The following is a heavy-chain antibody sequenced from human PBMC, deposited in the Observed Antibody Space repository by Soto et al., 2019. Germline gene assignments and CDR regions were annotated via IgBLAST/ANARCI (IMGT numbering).Heavy chain of an antibody. D-gene: IGHD6-19*01. Sequence: SQTLSLTCAISGDSVSSNSAAWNWIRQSPSSGLEWLGRTYYRSKWYNDYAVSVKSRITINPDTSKNQFSLQLNSVTPEDTAVYYCARGAGYSSGWYHAFDIWGQGTMVTVSS. J-gene: IGHJ3*02. V-gene: IGHV6-1*01. CDR1: GDSVSSNSAA. CDR3: ARGAGYSSGWYHAFDI. CDR2: TYYRSKWYN.